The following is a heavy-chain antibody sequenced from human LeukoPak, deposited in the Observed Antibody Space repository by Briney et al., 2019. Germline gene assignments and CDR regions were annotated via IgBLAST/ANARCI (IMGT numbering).Heavy chain of an antibody. V-gene: IGHV3-9*03. J-gene: IGHJ4*02. CDR1: GFTFDDYA. Sequence: PGGSLRLSCAASGFTFDDYAMHWVRQAPGKGLERVSGISWNSGSIGYADSVKGRFTISRDNAKNSLYLQMNSLRAEDMALYYCAKGYCSGGSCGLYFDYWGQGTLVTVSS. D-gene: IGHD2-15*01. CDR3: AKGYCSGGSCGLYFDY. CDR2: ISWNSGSI.